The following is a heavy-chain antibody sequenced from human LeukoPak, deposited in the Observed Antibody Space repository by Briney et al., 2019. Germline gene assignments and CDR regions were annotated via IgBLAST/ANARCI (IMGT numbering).Heavy chain of an antibody. J-gene: IGHJ5*02. CDR1: GGSISSYY. D-gene: IGHD2-21*01. CDR3: ARQRLLLGDWFDP. CDR2: IYYSGSN. Sequence: SQSLSLTCTVSGGSISSYYWNCIRQPPGKGLGWVGYIYYSGSNNYNPPLKSRVTISVATSKNQPTLKRSSVPAADTPMYHCARQRLLLGDWFDPSGPGNPVTVSS. V-gene: IGHV4-59*08.